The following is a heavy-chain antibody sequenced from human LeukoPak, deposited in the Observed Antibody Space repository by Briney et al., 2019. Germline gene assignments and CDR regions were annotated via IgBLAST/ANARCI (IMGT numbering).Heavy chain of an antibody. D-gene: IGHD6-19*01. CDR2: ICYSGST. J-gene: IGHJ1*01. V-gene: IGHV4-59*01. Sequence: SETLSLTCTVSGGSISSYYWSWIRQPPGRGLEWIGYICYSGSTNYNPSLKSRVTISVDTSKNQFSLKLSSVTAADTAVYYCASSPRSGWFTIFQHWGQGTLVTVSS. CDR1: GGSISSYY. CDR3: ASSPRSGWFTIFQH.